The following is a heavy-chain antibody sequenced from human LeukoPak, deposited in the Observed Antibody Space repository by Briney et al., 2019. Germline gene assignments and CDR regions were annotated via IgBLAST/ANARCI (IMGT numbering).Heavy chain of an antibody. J-gene: IGHJ4*02. D-gene: IGHD1-26*01. CDR3: ARENSGSYYAD. Sequence: ASVKVSCKASGGTFSSYTISWVRQAPGQGLEWMGRVIPILGIANYAQKFQGRVTITADKSTSTAYMELSSLRSEDTAVYYCARENSGSYYADWGQGTLVTVSS. CDR2: VIPILGIA. V-gene: IGHV1-69*02. CDR1: GGTFSSYT.